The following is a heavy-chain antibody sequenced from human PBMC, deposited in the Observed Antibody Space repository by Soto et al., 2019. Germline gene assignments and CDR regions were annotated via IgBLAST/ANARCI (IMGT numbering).Heavy chain of an antibody. CDR3: ARRGSGSYYDY. J-gene: IGHJ4*02. CDR2: ISGSGDNT. V-gene: IGHV3-23*01. D-gene: IGHD1-26*01. CDR1: GFTFSSYA. Sequence: EVQLLESGGGLVQPGGSLRLSFAASGFTFSSYAMRWVRQAPVKGLEWVSAISGSGDNTYYADSVKGRFTISRDNSKNTLYLQMNSLRAEDTAVYYCARRGSGSYYDYWGQGTLVTVSS.